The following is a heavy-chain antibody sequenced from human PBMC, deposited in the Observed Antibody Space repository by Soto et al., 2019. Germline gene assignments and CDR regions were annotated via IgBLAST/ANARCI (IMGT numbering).Heavy chain of an antibody. CDR2: IYYSGST. Sequence: SETLSLTCTGSCGSISSYYWSWIRQPPGKGLEWIGYIYYSGSTNYNPSLKSRVTISVDTSKNQFSLKLSSVTAADTAVCYCARRPGLWFGELWGGNWFDPWGQGTLVTVS. CDR1: CGSISSYY. J-gene: IGHJ5*02. CDR3: ARRPGLWFGELWGGNWFDP. V-gene: IGHV4-59*01. D-gene: IGHD3-10*01.